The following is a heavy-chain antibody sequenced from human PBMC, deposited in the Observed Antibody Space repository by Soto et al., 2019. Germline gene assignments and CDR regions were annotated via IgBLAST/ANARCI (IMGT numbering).Heavy chain of an antibody. J-gene: IGHJ5*02. CDR3: ARAYYYDSPWFDP. CDR2: IYHSGTT. D-gene: IGHD3-22*01. CDR1: GASISSSQW. Sequence: PSETLSLTCAVSGASISSSQWWSWVRQPPGKGLERIGEIYHSGTTNYNPSLKGRVTISVDTSKNQFSLKLSSVTAADTAVYYCARAYYYDSPWFDPWGQGTLVTVSS. V-gene: IGHV4-4*02.